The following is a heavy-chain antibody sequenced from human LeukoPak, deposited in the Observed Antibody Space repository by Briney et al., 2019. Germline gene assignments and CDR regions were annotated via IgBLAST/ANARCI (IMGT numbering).Heavy chain of an antibody. D-gene: IGHD4-17*01. J-gene: IGHJ3*01. CDR3: ATLNYGDLRGGGFEV. Sequence: ASVKVSCKASGYTFTGYYMHWVRQAPGKGLEWMGGFDPENSETIYAQRFQGRVTMTEDTSSDTAYMFLTSLRSEDTALYYCATLNYGDLRGGGFEVWGQGTMVSVSS. CDR2: FDPENSET. V-gene: IGHV1-24*01. CDR1: GYTFTGYY.